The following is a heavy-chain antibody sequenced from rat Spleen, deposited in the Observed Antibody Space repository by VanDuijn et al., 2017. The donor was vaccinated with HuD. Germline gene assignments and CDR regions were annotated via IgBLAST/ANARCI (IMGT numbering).Heavy chain of an antibody. CDR3: ARLYSTYINGDVMDA. D-gene: IGHD1-2*01. CDR2: ISYDGSST. CDR1: GFTFSAYY. J-gene: IGHJ4*01. V-gene: IGHV5-29*01. Sequence: EVQLVESDGGLVQPGRSLKLSCAASGFTFSAYYMAWVRQAPTKGLEWVATISYDGSSTYYRDSVKGRFTISRDNAKNTQYLQMDSLRSEDTATYYCARLYSTYINGDVMDAWGQGASVTVSS.